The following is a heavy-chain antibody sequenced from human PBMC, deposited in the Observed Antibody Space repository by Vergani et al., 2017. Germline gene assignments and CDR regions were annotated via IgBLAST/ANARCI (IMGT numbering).Heavy chain of an antibody. CDR3: ARDWAAYYYDSSGYYPY. V-gene: IGHV1-2*02. D-gene: IGHD3-22*01. CDR1: GYTFTSYD. J-gene: IGHJ4*02. Sequence: QVQLVQSGAEVKKPGASVKVSCKASGYTFTSYDINWVRQATGQGLEWMGWMNPNSGGTNYAQKFQGRVTMTRDTSISTAYMELSRLRSDDTAVYYCARDWAAYYYDSSGYYPYWGQGTLVTVSS. CDR2: MNPNSGGT.